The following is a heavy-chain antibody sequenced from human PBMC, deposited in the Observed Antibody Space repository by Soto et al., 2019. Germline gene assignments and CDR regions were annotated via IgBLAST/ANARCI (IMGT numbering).Heavy chain of an antibody. J-gene: IGHJ6*02. D-gene: IGHD2-15*01. Sequence: QVQLVQSGAEVKKPGSSVKVSCKASGGAFSDYAFSWVRQAPGQGLEWLGGIMPIFRAPDYAQKFQGRVTITADEFTRTASMAMNSLRSEDTAVYYCASWLKGPDIGNYYYGMDVWGQGTTVTVS. CDR2: IMPIFRAP. V-gene: IGHV1-69*12. CDR1: GGAFSDYA. CDR3: ASWLKGPDIGNYYYGMDV.